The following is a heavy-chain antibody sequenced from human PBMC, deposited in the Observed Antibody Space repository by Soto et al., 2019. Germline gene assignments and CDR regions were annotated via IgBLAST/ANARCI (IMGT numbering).Heavy chain of an antibody. J-gene: IGHJ1*01. CDR2: IKQDGSER. D-gene: IGHD2-21*01. V-gene: IGHV3-7*01. CDR1: GFPLGNYW. CDR3: ATARHIGP. Sequence: PGGSLRLSCAASGFPLGNYWMSWVRQAPGKGPEWVANIKQDGSERNYVDSVKGRFTISRDNAENSPYLQMNSLRVEDTVVYYCATARHIGPWGQGILVTLAS.